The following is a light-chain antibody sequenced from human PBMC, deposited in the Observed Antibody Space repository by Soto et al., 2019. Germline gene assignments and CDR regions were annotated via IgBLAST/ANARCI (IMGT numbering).Light chain of an antibody. CDR1: QSVSSY. CDR2: DAS. J-gene: IGKJ5*01. Sequence: EIVLTQSPATLSLSPGERATLSCRASQSVSSYLAWYQQKPGESPRLLIYDASNRSTGIPARFSGSGSGTDLTLTISSQEPEDFAVYYCQQRSNITFGQGTRLEIK. CDR3: QQRSNIT. V-gene: IGKV3-11*01.